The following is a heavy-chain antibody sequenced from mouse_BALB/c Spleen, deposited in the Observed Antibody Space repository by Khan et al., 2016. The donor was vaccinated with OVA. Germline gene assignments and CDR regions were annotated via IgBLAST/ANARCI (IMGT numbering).Heavy chain of an antibody. J-gene: IGHJ3*01. CDR3: ARGNYYGSNAWLSY. CDR1: GYTFTNYG. V-gene: IGHV9-3*02. CDR2: INTNTGEP. D-gene: IGHD1-1*01. Sequence: QIQLVQSGPELKKPGETVKISCKASGYTFTNYGMNWVKQAPGKGLTWMGWINTNTGEPKYAEEIKGRFAFSLQTSASPAYLQLNYLKNDDTAKYFCARGNYYGSNAWLSYWGQGTLVTGSA.